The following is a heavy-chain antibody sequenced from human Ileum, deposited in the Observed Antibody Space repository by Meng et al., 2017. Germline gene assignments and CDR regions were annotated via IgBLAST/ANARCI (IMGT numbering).Heavy chain of an antibody. V-gene: IGHV3-30*01. D-gene: IGHD4-17*01. CDR1: GFTFSSYA. CDR3: ARSLGYGDYWSY. CDR2: ISYDGSNK. J-gene: IGHJ4*02. Sequence: QVQRVGSGGGVVQPGGSLRLSCAASGFTFSSYAMHWVRQAPGKGLEWVAVISYDGSNKYYADSVKGRFTISRDNSKNTLYLQMNSLKAEDTAVYYCARSLGYGDYWSYWGQGTLVTVSS.